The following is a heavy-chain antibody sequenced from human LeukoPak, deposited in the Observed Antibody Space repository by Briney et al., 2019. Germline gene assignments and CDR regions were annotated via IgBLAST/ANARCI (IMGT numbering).Heavy chain of an antibody. CDR2: MNPKSGKT. Sequence: GALVKVSCKASGYTFTSYDINWVGQAAGQRLEGMGWMNPKSGKTGYAQKFQGRVTMTRNTSISTAYMELSSLRSEDTAGYYCARTKYQNAYYYYYYYMDVWGKGTTVTVSS. J-gene: IGHJ6*03. CDR3: ARTKYQNAYYYYYYYMDV. V-gene: IGHV1-8*01. D-gene: IGHD2-2*01. CDR1: GYTFTSYD.